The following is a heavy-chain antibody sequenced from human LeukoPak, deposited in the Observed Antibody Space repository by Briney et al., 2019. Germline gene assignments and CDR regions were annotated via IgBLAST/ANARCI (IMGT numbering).Heavy chain of an antibody. Sequence: PGRSLRLSCAASGFTFSSYDMHWVRQAPGKGLEWVAVISKDGSNKYYADSVKGRFTISRDNSKNTLYLQMNSLRAEDTAVYYCAKPDCSSTSCYTADYWGQGTLVTVSS. CDR1: GFTFSSYD. V-gene: IGHV3-30*18. CDR2: ISKDGSNK. J-gene: IGHJ4*02. D-gene: IGHD2-2*02. CDR3: AKPDCSSTSCYTADY.